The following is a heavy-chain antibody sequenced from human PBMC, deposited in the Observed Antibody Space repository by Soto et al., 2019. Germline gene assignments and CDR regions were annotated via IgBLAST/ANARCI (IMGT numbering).Heavy chain of an antibody. CDR2: IIPIFGTA. CDR1: GGTFSSYA. D-gene: IGHD1-1*01. Sequence: QVQLVQSGAEVKKPGSSVKVSCKASGGTFSSYAISWVRQAPGQGLEWMGGIIPIFGTANYAQKFQGRVTITADESTSTAYMELSSLRSEDTAVYYCAREEGGYNWNDKAFDIWGQGTMVTVSS. CDR3: AREEGGYNWNDKAFDI. V-gene: IGHV1-69*01. J-gene: IGHJ3*02.